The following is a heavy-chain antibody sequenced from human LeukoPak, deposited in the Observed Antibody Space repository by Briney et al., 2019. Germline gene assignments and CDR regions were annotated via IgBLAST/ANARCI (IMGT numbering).Heavy chain of an antibody. CDR3: ARDPDGYNWFDS. J-gene: IGHJ5*01. Sequence: WETLSLTCTVSGASISSYYWSWIRQPAGKGLEWIGRVYSSGSTNYNPSLKSRVTMSEDTSKNQLSLKLKSVTAGRTAVYYCARDPDGYNWFDSWGQGTQVTVST. CDR2: VYSSGST. CDR1: GASISSYY. D-gene: IGHD1-14*01. V-gene: IGHV4-4*07.